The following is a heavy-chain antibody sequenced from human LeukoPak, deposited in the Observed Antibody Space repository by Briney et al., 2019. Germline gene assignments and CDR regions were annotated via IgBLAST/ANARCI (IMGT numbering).Heavy chain of an antibody. D-gene: IGHD2/OR15-2a*01. Sequence: GGSLRLSCAASGFTFSSYSMNWVRQAPGKGLEWVSYISSSSTIYYADSVKGRFTISRDNAENSLYLQMNSLRAEDTAVYYCARGKYYYFDYWGQGTLVTVSS. CDR2: ISSSSTI. V-gene: IGHV3-48*04. CDR1: GFTFSSYS. CDR3: ARGKYYYFDY. J-gene: IGHJ4*02.